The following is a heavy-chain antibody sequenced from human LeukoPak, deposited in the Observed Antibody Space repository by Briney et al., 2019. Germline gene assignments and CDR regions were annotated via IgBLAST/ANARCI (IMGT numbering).Heavy chain of an antibody. CDR1: GLTFSSSG. J-gene: IGHJ4*02. Sequence: PGGSLRLSCAASGLTFSSSGMSWVRQAPGKGLEGVSVISGTGGSTYYADSVKGRFTLSRDNFENTVYLQMNSQTPEDTALYHFAIVDISGSYRRLFEYWGEGTLVTVSS. CDR3: AIVDISGSYRRLFEY. V-gene: IGHV3-23*01. CDR2: ISGTGGST. D-gene: IGHD3-16*02.